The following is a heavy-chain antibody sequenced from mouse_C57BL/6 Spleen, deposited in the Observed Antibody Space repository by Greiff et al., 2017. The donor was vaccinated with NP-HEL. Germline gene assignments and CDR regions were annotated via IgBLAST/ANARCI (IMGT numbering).Heavy chain of an antibody. D-gene: IGHD2-5*01. V-gene: IGHV14-4*01. CDR1: GFNIKDDY. CDR3: TTSYSNYDYAMDY. CDR2: IDPENGDT. J-gene: IGHJ4*01. Sequence: VQLQQSGAELVRPGASVKLSCTASGFNIKDDYMHWVKQRPEQGLEWIGWIDPENGDTEYASKFQGKATITADTSSNTAYLQLSSLTSEDTAVYYCTTSYSNYDYAMDYWGQGTSVTVSS.